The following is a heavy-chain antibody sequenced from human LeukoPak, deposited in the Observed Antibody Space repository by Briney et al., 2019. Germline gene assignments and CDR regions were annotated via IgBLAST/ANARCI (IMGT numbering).Heavy chain of an antibody. CDR3: ARDYGAAAGPYFDY. CDR1: GYTFSSYA. Sequence: GGSLRLSCAASGYTFSSYAMSWVRQAPGKGLEWVSGISGSGGSTYYADSVKGRFTISRDNAKNSLYLQMNSLRAEDTAVYYCARDYGAAAGPYFDYWGQGTLVTVSS. D-gene: IGHD6-13*01. CDR2: ISGSGGST. J-gene: IGHJ4*02. V-gene: IGHV3-23*01.